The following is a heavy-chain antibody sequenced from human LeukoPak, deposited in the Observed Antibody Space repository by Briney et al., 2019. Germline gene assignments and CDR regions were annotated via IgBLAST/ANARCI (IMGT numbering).Heavy chain of an antibody. Sequence: GGSLRLSCAASGFTFSTYVMSWVRQAPGKGLEWVSIISGIGGTTYYADSVKGRFTISRDNSKNILYLQMNSLRAEDTAVYYCAKDAGSGWNRVFDYWGQGTLATVSS. CDR3: AKDAGSGWNRVFDY. CDR1: GFTFSTYV. D-gene: IGHD6-19*01. J-gene: IGHJ4*02. CDR2: ISGIGGTT. V-gene: IGHV3-23*01.